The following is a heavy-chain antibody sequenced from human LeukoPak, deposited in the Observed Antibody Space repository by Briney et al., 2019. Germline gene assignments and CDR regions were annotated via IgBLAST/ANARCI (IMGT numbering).Heavy chain of an antibody. CDR3: ARPSSGWYGPYYYYFDY. CDR2: IYYSGST. J-gene: IGHJ4*02. CDR1: GGSISSSSYY. D-gene: IGHD6-19*01. Sequence: SETLSLTCTVSGGSISSSSYYWGWIRQPPGKGLEWIGSIYYSGSTYYNPSLKSRVTISVDTSKNQFSLKLSSMTAADTAVYYCARPSSGWYGPYYYYFDYWGQGTLVTVSS. V-gene: IGHV4-39*01.